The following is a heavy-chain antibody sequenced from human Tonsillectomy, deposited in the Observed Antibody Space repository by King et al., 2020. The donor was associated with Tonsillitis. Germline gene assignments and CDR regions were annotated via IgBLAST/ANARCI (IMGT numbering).Heavy chain of an antibody. CDR2: ISSRSSHI. CDR3: AREIPPDTLYYGSEGYWGPNDY. D-gene: IGHD3-10*01. V-gene: IGHV3-21*01. CDR1: GFSFSSYS. Sequence: VQLVESGGGLVKPGGSLRLSCAASGFSFSSYSMNWVRQAPGKGLEWVSSISSRSSHIYDADSVKGRFIISRDNAKNSLYLQMNSPRAEDTAVYYCAREIPPDTLYYGSEGYWGPNDYWGPGTLVTVSS. J-gene: IGHJ4*02.